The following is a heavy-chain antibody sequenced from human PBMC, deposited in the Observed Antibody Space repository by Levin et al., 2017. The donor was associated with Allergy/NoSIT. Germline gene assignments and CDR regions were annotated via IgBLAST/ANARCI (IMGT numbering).Heavy chain of an antibody. J-gene: IGHJ4*02. D-gene: IGHD5-12*01. Sequence: GASVKVSCAASGFTFSSYWMSWVRQAPGKGLEWVANIKQDGSEKYYVDSVKGRFTISRDNAKNSLYLQMNSLRAEDTAVYYCARVNLVATFDYWGQGTLVTVSS. V-gene: IGHV3-7*01. CDR3: ARVNLVATFDY. CDR2: IKQDGSEK. CDR1: GFTFSSYW.